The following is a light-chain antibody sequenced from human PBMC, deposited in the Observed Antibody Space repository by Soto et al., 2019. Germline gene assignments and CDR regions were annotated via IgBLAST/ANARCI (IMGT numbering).Light chain of an antibody. CDR2: GAS. V-gene: IGKV3-20*01. CDR3: QQYGSSPQNT. CDR1: QSVRNNY. J-gene: IGKJ2*01. Sequence: EIVLTQSPGTLSLSPGERATLSCRASQSVRNNYLAWDQQKPGQAPRLLIYGASNRATGIPVRFSGSGSGKDFTLAISRREPEDFAEYYCQQYGSSPQNTFGQGTKLEIK.